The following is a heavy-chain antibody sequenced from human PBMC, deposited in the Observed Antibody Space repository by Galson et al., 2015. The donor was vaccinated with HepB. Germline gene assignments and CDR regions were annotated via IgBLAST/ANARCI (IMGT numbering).Heavy chain of an antibody. CDR2: ISYDGSNK. CDR3: ARSPIAARQLGYMDV. J-gene: IGHJ6*03. V-gene: IGHV3-30*04. D-gene: IGHD6-6*01. Sequence: SLRLSCAASGFTFSSYAMHWVRQAPGKGLEWVAVISYDGSNKYYADSVKGRFTISRDNSKNTLYLQMNSLRAEDTAVYYCARSPIAARQLGYMDVWGKGTTVTVSS. CDR1: GFTFSSYA.